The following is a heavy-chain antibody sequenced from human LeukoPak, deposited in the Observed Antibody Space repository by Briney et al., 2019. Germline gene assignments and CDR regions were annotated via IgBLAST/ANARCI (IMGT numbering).Heavy chain of an antibody. V-gene: IGHV3-30*02. D-gene: IGHD6-13*01. CDR3: ARDDIAAAGH. CDR2: IRYDGSNK. J-gene: IGHJ4*02. CDR1: GFTFSSYA. Sequence: GGSLRLSCAASGFTFSSYAMHWVRQAPGKGLEWVAFIRYDGSNKYYADSVKGRFTISRDNSKNTLYLQMNSLRAEDTAVYYCARDDIAAAGHWGQGTLVTVSS.